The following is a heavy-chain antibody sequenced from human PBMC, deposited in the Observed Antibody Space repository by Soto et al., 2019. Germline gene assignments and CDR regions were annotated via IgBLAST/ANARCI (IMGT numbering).Heavy chain of an antibody. V-gene: IGHV1-69*13. CDR3: ARVGTTRAARLSNWFDP. Sequence: PVKVSCKASGGTFSSYAISWVRQAPGQGLEWMGGIIPIFGTANYAQKFQGRVTITADESTSTAYMELSSLRSEDTAVYYCARVGTTRAARLSNWFDPWGQGTLVTVSS. CDR2: IIPIFGTA. CDR1: GGTFSSYA. J-gene: IGHJ5*02. D-gene: IGHD6-6*01.